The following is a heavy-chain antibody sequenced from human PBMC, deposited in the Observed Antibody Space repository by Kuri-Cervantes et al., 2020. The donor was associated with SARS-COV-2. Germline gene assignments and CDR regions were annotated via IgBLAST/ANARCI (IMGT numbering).Heavy chain of an antibody. CDR2: ISSSGSTI. D-gene: IGHD3-22*01. V-gene: IGHV3-11*04. CDR3: AREGNNMIVSSEFDY. CDR1: GFTFSDYY. Sequence: LSLTCAASGFTFSDYYMSWIRQAPGKGLEWVSYISSSGSTIYYADSVKGRFTISRDNAKNSLYLQMNSLRAEDTAVYCCAREGNNMIVSSEFDYWGQGTLVTVSS. J-gene: IGHJ4*02.